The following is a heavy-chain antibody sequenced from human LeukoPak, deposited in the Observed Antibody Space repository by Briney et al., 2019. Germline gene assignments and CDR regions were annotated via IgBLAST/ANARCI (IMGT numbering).Heavy chain of an antibody. CDR3: AELGITMIGGV. V-gene: IGHV3-48*03. D-gene: IGHD3-10*02. J-gene: IGHJ6*04. CDR1: GFTFSSYE. Sequence: GGTPRLSCAASGFTFSSYEMNWVRQAPGKGLEWVSYISSSGSTIYYADSVKGRFTISRDNAKNSLYLQMNSLRAEDTAVYYCAELGITMIGGVWGKGTTVTISS. CDR2: ISSSGSTI.